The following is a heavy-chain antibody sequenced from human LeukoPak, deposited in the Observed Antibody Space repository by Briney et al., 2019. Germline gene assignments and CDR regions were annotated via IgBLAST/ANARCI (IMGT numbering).Heavy chain of an antibody. D-gene: IGHD2-2*01. CDR1: GYSINNYW. V-gene: IGHV5-51*01. CDR2: IYPADSDI. CDR3: ARHRPDKGYCSSTSCLEALLGVDY. J-gene: IGHJ4*02. Sequence: GESLKISCKGSGYSINNYWIAWVRQMPGKGLEWMGIIYPADSDIRYSPSFQGQVTISADKSISTAYLQWNSLKASDTAMYYCARHRPDKGYCSSTSCLEALLGVDYWGQGTLVTVSS.